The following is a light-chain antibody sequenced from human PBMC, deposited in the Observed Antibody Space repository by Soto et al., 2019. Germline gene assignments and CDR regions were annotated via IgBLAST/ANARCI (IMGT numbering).Light chain of an antibody. Sequence: EIVLTQSPGTLSLSPGERATLSCRASQSVSSYLAWYQQKPGQAPRLLIYDASNRATGIPARFSGSGSGTDFTLTISSLEPKDFAVYYCQQRSNWPSITFGQGTRLEIK. J-gene: IGKJ5*01. CDR3: QQRSNWPSIT. V-gene: IGKV3-11*01. CDR2: DAS. CDR1: QSVSSY.